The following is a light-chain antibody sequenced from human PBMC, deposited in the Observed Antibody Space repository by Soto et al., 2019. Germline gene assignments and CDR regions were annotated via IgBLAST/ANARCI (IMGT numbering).Light chain of an antibody. CDR3: SSYTSSSTPYV. CDR1: SSDFGGYNY. J-gene: IGLJ1*01. V-gene: IGLV2-14*01. Sequence: SVLTQLASGSGSPGRSITISCTATSSDFGGYNYVSWYQQHPVKAPKLMIYDVTNRPSGVSDRFSGSKSGNTASLTISGLQAEDEADYYCSSYTSSSTPYVFGTGTKVPVL. CDR2: DVT.